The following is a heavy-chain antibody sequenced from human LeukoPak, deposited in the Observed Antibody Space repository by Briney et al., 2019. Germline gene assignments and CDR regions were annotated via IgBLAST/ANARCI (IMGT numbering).Heavy chain of an antibody. J-gene: IGHJ4*02. Sequence: SVKVSCKASGGTFSSYAISWVRQAPGQGLEWMGRIIPILGIANYAQKFQGRVTTTADKSTSTAYMELSSLRSEDTAVYYCAREAVVAVAGTMRSFDYWGQGTLVTVSS. CDR3: AREAVVAVAGTMRSFDY. D-gene: IGHD6-19*01. CDR2: IIPILGIA. V-gene: IGHV1-69*04. CDR1: GGTFSSYA.